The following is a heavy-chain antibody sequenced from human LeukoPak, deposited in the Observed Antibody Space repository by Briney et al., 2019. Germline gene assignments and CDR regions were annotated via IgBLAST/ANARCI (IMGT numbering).Heavy chain of an antibody. CDR3: ARGRGLWFGESYTPLDY. J-gene: IGHJ4*02. D-gene: IGHD3-10*01. CDR2: INHSGST. CDR1: GGSFSGYY. Sequence: SETLSLTYAVYGGSFSGYYWSWIRQPPGKGLEWIGEINHSGSTNYNPSLKSRVTISVDTSKNQFSLKLSSVTAADTAVYYCARGRGLWFGESYTPLDYWGQGTLVTVSS. V-gene: IGHV4-34*01.